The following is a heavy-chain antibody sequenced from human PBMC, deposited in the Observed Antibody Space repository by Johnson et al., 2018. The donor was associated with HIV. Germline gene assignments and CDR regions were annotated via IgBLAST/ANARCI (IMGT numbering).Heavy chain of an antibody. V-gene: IGHV3-15*01. Sequence: VQVVESGGGLVKPGGSLRLSCAASGFTFSDYYMSWIRQAPGRGLAWVGRITSKTDGGTTDYAAPVKGSFTISKDDSKNTLYLQMNSLKTEDTAVYYCAKFPYTAMASDAFDIWGQGTMVTVSS. CDR2: ITSKTDGGTT. CDR3: AKFPYTAMASDAFDI. CDR1: GFTFSDYY. J-gene: IGHJ3*02. D-gene: IGHD5-18*01.